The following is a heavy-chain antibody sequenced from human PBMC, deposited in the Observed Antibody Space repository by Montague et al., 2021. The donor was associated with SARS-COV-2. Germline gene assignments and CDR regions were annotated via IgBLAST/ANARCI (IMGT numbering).Heavy chain of an antibody. J-gene: IGHJ4*02. Sequence: ETLSLTCAASGFTFSIYSMNWVRQAPGKGLEWVSYITGTSSLVHYADSVKGRFTISRDNAQNSLYLQMNSLGDEDTAVYYCARSTGHFDYWGLGTLVTVSS. CDR3: ARSTGHFDY. CDR2: ITGTSSLV. D-gene: IGHD7-27*01. V-gene: IGHV3-48*02. CDR1: GFTFSIYS.